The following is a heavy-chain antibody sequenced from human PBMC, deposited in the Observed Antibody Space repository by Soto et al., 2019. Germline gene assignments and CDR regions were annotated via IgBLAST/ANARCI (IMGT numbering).Heavy chain of an antibody. CDR1: GGTFSSYT. Sequence: QVQLVQSGAEVKKPGSSVKVSCKASGGTFSSYTISWVRQAHGQGLEWMGRIIPILGIANYAQKFQGRVTITADKSPSTAYMALSSLTSEDTAVYYCARGARGAKMGLGYYRDVWGKGTTVTVSS. J-gene: IGHJ6*03. V-gene: IGHV1-69*02. CDR3: ARGARGAKMGLGYYRDV. CDR2: IIPILGIA. D-gene: IGHD2-8*01.